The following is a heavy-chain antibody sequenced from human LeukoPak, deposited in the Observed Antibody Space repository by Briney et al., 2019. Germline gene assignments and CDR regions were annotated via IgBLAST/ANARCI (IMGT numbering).Heavy chain of an antibody. Sequence: ASVKVSCKASGYTFTGYYMHWVRQAPGQGLEWMGWINPNSGGTNYAQKFQGRVTTTTDTSTSTAYMELRSLKSDDTAVYYCAREFYYDSRGSDYWGQGTLVTVSS. CDR3: AREFYYDSRGSDY. CDR2: INPNSGGT. V-gene: IGHV1-2*02. CDR1: GYTFTGYY. J-gene: IGHJ4*02. D-gene: IGHD3-22*01.